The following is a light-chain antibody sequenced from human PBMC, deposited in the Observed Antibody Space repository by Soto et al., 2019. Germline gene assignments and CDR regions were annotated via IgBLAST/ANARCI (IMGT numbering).Light chain of an antibody. CDR2: GAS. CDR3: QQYGRSLFT. CDR1: QTIISSY. J-gene: IGKJ5*01. V-gene: IGKV3-20*01. Sequence: EVVLTQSPGTLSLSPGETVTLSCRASQTIISSYLAWYQQKPGQAPRLLIYGASSRATGIPDRFSGSGSGTDFTLTISGLEPEDSAVYYCQQYGRSLFTFGQGTPLEIK.